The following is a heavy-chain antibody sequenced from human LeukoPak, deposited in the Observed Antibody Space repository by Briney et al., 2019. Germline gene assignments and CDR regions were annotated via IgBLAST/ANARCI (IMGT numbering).Heavy chain of an antibody. J-gene: IGHJ4*02. Sequence: PGGSLRLSCAASGFTFSSYAMSWVRQAPGKGLEWVSGITDSGFTTFYANSVKGRFTISRDNSKNTLYLQMNSLRAEDTAVYYCANDGFCSSTTCYNPFDHWGQGTLVTVSS. D-gene: IGHD2-2*02. CDR3: ANDGFCSSTTCYNPFDH. CDR1: GFTFSSYA. CDR2: ITDSGFTT. V-gene: IGHV3-23*01.